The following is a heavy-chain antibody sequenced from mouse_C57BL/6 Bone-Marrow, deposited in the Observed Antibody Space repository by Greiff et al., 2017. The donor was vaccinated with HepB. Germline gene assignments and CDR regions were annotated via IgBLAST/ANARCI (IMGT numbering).Heavy chain of an antibody. Sequence: EVKLMESGGDLVKPGGSLKLSCAASGFTFSSYGMSWVRQTPDKRLEWVATISSGGSYTYYPDSVKGRFTISRDNAKKNLYLQMSSLKSEDTAMYYCARPYDGSRREYFDVWGTGTTVTVSS. D-gene: IGHD1-1*01. CDR3: ARPYDGSRREYFDV. CDR1: GFTFSSYG. J-gene: IGHJ1*03. V-gene: IGHV5-6*01. CDR2: ISSGGSYT.